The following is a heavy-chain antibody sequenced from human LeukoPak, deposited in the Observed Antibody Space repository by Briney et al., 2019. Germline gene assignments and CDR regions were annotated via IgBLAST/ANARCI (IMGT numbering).Heavy chain of an antibody. Sequence: ASVKVSCKASGYTCTTYGINWVRQAPGQGLEWMGWISAYNGNTNYAQNLQGRVTLTTDTSASTAYMELRSLRSDDTAVYYCARDLIAARPGWFDPWGQGTLVIVSS. CDR3: ARDLIAARPGWFDP. J-gene: IGHJ5*02. CDR1: GYTCTTYG. D-gene: IGHD6-6*01. V-gene: IGHV1-18*01. CDR2: ISAYNGNT.